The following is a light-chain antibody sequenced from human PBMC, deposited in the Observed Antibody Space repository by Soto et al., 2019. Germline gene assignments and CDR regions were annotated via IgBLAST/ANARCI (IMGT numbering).Light chain of an antibody. V-gene: IGLV2-14*01. CDR1: SSDVGAYNY. CDR2: DVS. Sequence: QSALTQPASVSGSPGQSITISCTGTSSDVGAYNYVSWYQQHPGKAPKLMIYDVSNRPSGVSNRFSGSKSGNTASLTISGLQAEDEADYYCSSYTTSTTLEVFGGGTQLTAL. CDR3: SSYTTSTTLEV. J-gene: IGLJ2*01.